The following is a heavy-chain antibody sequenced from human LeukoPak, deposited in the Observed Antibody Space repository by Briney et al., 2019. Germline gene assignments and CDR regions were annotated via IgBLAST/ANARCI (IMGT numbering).Heavy chain of an antibody. V-gene: IGHV4-39*01. J-gene: IGHJ5*02. D-gene: IGHD2-2*01. CDR1: GVSSSSSRYY. CDR2: IYYSGST. CDR3: ARHPYQLLWLSWFDP. Sequence: SETLSLTCTVSGVSSSSSRYYWGWIRQPPGKGLEWIGSIYYSGSTYYNPSLKSRVTISVDTSKNQFSLKLSSVTAAGTTTYDTARHPYQLLWLSWFDPWGQGTLVTVSS.